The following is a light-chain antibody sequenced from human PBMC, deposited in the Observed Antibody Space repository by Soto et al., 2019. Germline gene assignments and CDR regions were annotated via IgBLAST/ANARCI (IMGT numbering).Light chain of an antibody. J-gene: IGLJ3*02. CDR3: ISFTPSTTTHWV. V-gene: IGLV2-14*01. Sequence: QSVLTQPPSVSGSPGQSITISCTGTSSDVGDYNRVSWHQHHPGKAPKLMIFEVTNRPSGISDRFSGFKSGSTASLTISELQPDDEADYYCISFTPSTTTHWVFGGGTKVTVL. CDR1: SSDVGDYNR. CDR2: EVT.